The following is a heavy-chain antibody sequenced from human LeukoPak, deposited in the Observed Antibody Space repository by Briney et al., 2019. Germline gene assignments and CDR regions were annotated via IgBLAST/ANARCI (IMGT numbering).Heavy chain of an antibody. Sequence: PSETLSLTCTVSGGSISSSSYYWGWIRQPPGKGLEWIGSIYYSGSTYYNPSLKSRVTISVDTSKNQFSLKLSSVTAADTAVYYCARDLGYYDFWSVTSNYYYYYYMDVWGKGTTVTVSS. CDR1: GGSISSSSYY. D-gene: IGHD3-3*01. J-gene: IGHJ6*03. CDR3: ARDLGYYDFWSVTSNYYYYYYMDV. V-gene: IGHV4-39*07. CDR2: IYYSGST.